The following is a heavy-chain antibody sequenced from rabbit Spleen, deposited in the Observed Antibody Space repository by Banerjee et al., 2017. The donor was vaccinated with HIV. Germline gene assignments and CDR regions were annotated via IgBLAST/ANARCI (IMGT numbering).Heavy chain of an antibody. D-gene: IGHD5-1*01. CDR2: IYAGSGTT. Sequence: QEQLVESGGGLVKPGGTLTLTCTASGFSFSSSYYMCWVRQAPGKGLEWIACIYAGSGTTYYASWAKGRFTISKTSSTTVTLQMTSLTAADTATYVCAKTDRTDNNDLWGPGTLVTVS. V-gene: IGHV1S45*01. CDR3: AKTDRTDNNDL. CDR1: GFSFSSSYY. J-gene: IGHJ4*01.